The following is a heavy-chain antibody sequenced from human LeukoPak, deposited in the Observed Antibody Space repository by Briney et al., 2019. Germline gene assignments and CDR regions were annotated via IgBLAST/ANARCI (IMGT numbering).Heavy chain of an antibody. CDR1: GFTFSTYG. CDR2: ISSSSSTV. Sequence: GGSLRLSCAASGFTFSTYGMSWVRQAPGKGLEWVSYISSSSSTVYYADSVKGRFTISRDNAKNSLYLQMNSLRAEDTAVYYCARVGTWGQGTLVTVSS. J-gene: IGHJ5*02. V-gene: IGHV3-48*01. CDR3: ARVGT.